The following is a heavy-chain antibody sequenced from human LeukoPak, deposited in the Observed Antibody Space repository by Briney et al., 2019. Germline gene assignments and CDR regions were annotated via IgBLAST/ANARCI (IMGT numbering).Heavy chain of an antibody. Sequence: QTLSLTCAISGDSVSSNSAAWNWIRQSPSRGLEWLGRTYYRSKWYNDYAVSVKSRITINPDTSKNQFSLQLNSVTPEDAAVYYCATSTEHSKQFDYWGQGTLVTVSS. J-gene: IGHJ4*02. CDR1: GDSVSSNSAA. D-gene: IGHD1-14*01. CDR3: ATSTEHSKQFDY. CDR2: TYYRSKWYN. V-gene: IGHV6-1*01.